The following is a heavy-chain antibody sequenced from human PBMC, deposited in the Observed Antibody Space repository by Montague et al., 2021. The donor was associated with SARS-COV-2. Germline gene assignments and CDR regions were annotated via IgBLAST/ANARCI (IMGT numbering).Heavy chain of an antibody. D-gene: IGHD1-14*01. CDR3: ARETMTADAFDI. CDR1: GASVSSSD. J-gene: IGHJ3*02. V-gene: IGHV4-59*02. CDR2: FYSVGST. Sequence: SETLSLTCTISGASVSSSDWGWIRQSPGKGLEWIGYFYSVGSTDYNPSLKSRVTISRDTSKNQLSLKVRSVTAADTAIYYCARETMTADAFDIWGQGTMVTVSS.